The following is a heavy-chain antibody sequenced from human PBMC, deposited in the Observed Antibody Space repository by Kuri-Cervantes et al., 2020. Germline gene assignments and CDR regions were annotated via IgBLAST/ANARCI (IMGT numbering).Heavy chain of an antibody. CDR1: GGSFSGYY. J-gene: IGHJ5*02. Sequence: GSLRLSCAVYGGSFSGYYWSWIRQPPGKGLEWIGEINHSGSTNYNPSLKGRVTISVDTSKNQFSLKLSSVTAADTAVYYCARSVRYWFDPWGQGTLVTVSS. CDR2: INHSGST. CDR3: ARSVRYWFDP. V-gene: IGHV4-34*01.